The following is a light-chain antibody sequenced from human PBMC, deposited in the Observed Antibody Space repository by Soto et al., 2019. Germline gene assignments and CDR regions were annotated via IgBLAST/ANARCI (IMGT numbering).Light chain of an antibody. CDR3: QKYNSAPPFT. CDR2: AAS. V-gene: IGKV1-27*01. Sequence: DIQMTQSPSSLSASVGDRVTITCRASQGISNYLAWYQQKPWKVPKRLIYAASTLQSGVPSRFSGSGSGTDFTLTISSLQPEDVATYYCQKYNSAPPFTFGPGTKVDIK. J-gene: IGKJ3*01. CDR1: QGISNY.